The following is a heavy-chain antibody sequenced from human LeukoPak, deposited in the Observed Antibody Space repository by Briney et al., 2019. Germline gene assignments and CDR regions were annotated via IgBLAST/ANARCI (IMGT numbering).Heavy chain of an antibody. CDR2: IYPGDSDT. CDR1: GYNFTSYW. V-gene: IGHV5-51*01. D-gene: IGHD2-2*01. J-gene: IGHJ4*02. CDR3: ARQTDCSSTSCYDY. Sequence: GESLKISSKCSGYNFTSYWIGWGRPLPGKGLEWMGIIYPGDSDTRYSPSFQGQVTVSADKSISTAYLQWSSLKASDTAMYYCARQTDCSSTSCYDYWGQGTLVTVSS.